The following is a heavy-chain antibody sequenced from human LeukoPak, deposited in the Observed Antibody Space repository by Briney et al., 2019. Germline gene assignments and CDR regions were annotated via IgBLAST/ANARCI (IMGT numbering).Heavy chain of an antibody. CDR3: AREMGATDY. D-gene: IGHD1-26*01. CDR2: ISPSGTST. CDR1: GYTFTSYY. Sequence: ASVKVSCKASGYTFTSYYMHWVRQAPGQGLEWMGIISPSGTSTTYAQKFQGRVTMTRDMSTSTVYMELSSLRSEDTAVYYCAREMGATDYWGQEPWSPSPQ. V-gene: IGHV1-46*01. J-gene: IGHJ4*01.